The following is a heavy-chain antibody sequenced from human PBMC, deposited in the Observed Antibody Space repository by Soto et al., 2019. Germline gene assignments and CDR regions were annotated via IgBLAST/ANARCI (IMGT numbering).Heavy chain of an antibody. D-gene: IGHD3-3*01. CDR1: GFTFSTYG. CDR3: AKYTYYDFWSGYYYYYGMDV. Sequence: QVQLVESGGGVVQPGRSLRLSCAASGFTFSTYGMHWVRQAPGKGLEWVAVISYDGSNKYYADSVKGRFTISRDNSKNTLYLQMNSLRAEDTAVFYCAKYTYYDFWSGYYYYYGMDVWGQGTTVTVSS. V-gene: IGHV3-30*18. J-gene: IGHJ6*02. CDR2: ISYDGSNK.